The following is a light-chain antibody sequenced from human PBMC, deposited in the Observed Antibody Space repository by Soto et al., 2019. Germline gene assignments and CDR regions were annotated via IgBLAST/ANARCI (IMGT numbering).Light chain of an antibody. J-gene: IGKJ1*01. Sequence: EIVLTQSPGTLSLSPGERATLSCRASQSFSNNYLAWYQQKPGQAPRLLIYGASNRATGIPDRFSGSWSGTDFTLTISRLEPEDFAVYYCQHYGSSGTFGQGNKV. CDR2: GAS. CDR1: QSFSNNY. CDR3: QHYGSSGT. V-gene: IGKV3-20*01.